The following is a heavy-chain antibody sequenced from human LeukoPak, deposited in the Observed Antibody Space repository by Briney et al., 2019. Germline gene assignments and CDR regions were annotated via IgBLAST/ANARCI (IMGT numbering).Heavy chain of an antibody. D-gene: IGHD4-17*01. J-gene: IGHJ4*02. Sequence: GGSLRLSCAASGFTVSSNYMSWVRQAPGKGLEWVSVIYSGGSTYYADSVKGRFTISRDNSKNTLYLQMNSLRAEDTAVYYCATGDYGVSVDYWGQGTLVTVSA. CDR3: ATGDYGVSVDY. V-gene: IGHV3-66*01. CDR2: IYSGGST. CDR1: GFTVSSNY.